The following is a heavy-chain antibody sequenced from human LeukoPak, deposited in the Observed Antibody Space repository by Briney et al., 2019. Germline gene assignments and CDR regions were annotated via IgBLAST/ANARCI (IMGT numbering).Heavy chain of an antibody. D-gene: IGHD3-22*01. CDR2: ISAYNGNT. V-gene: IGHV1-18*01. CDR3: ARDNDYYDSSGYYHPFDY. J-gene: IGHJ4*02. CDR1: GGTFSSYA. Sequence: ASVKVSCKASGGTFSSYAISWVRQAPGQGLEWMGWISAYNGNTNYAQKLQGRVTMTTDTSTSTAYMELRSLRSDDTAVYYCARDNDYYDSSGYYHPFDYWGQGTLVTVSS.